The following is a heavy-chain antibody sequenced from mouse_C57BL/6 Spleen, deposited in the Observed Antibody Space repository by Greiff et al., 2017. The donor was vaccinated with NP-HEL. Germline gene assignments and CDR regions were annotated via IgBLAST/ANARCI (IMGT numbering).Heavy chain of an antibody. CDR2: IRLKSDNYAT. V-gene: IGHV6-3*01. CDR1: GFTFSNYW. J-gene: IGHJ3*01. Sequence: EVQLVESGGGLVQPGGSMKLSCVASGFTFSNYWMNWVRQSPEKGLEWVAQIRLKSDNYATHYAESVKGRFTISRDDSKSSVYLQMNNLRAEDTGIYYCTGGDDYDGSFAYWGQGTLVTVSA. CDR3: TGGDDYDGSFAY. D-gene: IGHD2-4*01.